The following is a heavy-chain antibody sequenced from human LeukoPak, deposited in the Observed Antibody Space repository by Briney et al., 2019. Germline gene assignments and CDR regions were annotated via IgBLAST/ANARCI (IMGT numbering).Heavy chain of an antibody. CDR3: ARYGGSGTYFFDY. Sequence: SETLSLTCAVSGGSVSSGGYSWSWIRQPPGKGLEWIGHIYDSGSTYYNPSLKSRVTISLDRSKNQFSLKLTSVTAADTAVYYCARYGGSGTYFFDYWGQGTLVTVSS. CDR1: GGSVSSGGYS. J-gene: IGHJ4*02. D-gene: IGHD3-10*01. V-gene: IGHV4-30-2*01. CDR2: IYDSGST.